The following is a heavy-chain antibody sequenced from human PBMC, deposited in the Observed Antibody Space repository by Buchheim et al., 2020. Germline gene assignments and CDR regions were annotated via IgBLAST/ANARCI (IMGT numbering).Heavy chain of an antibody. V-gene: IGHV3-30-3*01. D-gene: IGHD3-22*01. Sequence: QVQLVESGGGVVQPGRSLRLSCAASGFTFSSYAMHWVRQAPGKGLEWVAVISYDGSNKYYADSVKGRFTISRDNSKNTLYLQMNSLRAEDTAVYYCARDQSMIVVVFAHFDYWGQGTL. CDR2: ISYDGSNK. CDR3: ARDQSMIVVVFAHFDY. CDR1: GFTFSSYA. J-gene: IGHJ4*02.